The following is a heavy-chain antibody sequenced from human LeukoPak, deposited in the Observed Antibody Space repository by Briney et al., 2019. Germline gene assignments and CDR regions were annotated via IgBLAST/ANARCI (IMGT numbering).Heavy chain of an antibody. D-gene: IGHD3-16*01. V-gene: IGHV3-7*01. J-gene: IGHJ6*02. Sequence: GGSLRLSCAASGFTFSDSWMSWVRQAPGPGLEWVANMNQDGSAKGYVDSVKGRFTISRDNARISLYLQMSSLRPEDTAVYYCATYTHWVAGDVWGQGTTVTVSS. CDR2: MNQDGSAK. CDR1: GFTFSDSW. CDR3: ATYTHWVAGDV.